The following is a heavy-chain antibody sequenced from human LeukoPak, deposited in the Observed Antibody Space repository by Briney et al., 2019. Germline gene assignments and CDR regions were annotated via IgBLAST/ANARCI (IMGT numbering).Heavy chain of an antibody. J-gene: IGHJ6*02. D-gene: IGHD3-10*01. Sequence: GGSLRLSCATSGFTFSSYGMHWVRQAPGKGLEWVAVISYEGSNKYYADSMKGRFTISRDNSKNTLYLQMNSLRAEDTAVYYCATEVTSITMVRAPYGMDVWGQGTTVTVSS. V-gene: IGHV3-30*03. CDR1: GFTFSSYG. CDR2: ISYEGSNK. CDR3: ATEVTSITMVRAPYGMDV.